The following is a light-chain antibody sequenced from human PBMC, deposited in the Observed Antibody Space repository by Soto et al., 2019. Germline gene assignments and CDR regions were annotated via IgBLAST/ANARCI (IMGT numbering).Light chain of an antibody. CDR1: SSDVGGYNY. V-gene: IGLV2-14*01. CDR2: DVS. J-gene: IGLJ1*01. Sequence: QSALTQPASVSGSPGQSITISCTGTSSDVGGYNYVSWYQQHPGKAPKLMIYDVSRRPSGVPDRFSGSKSDNTASLTISGLQAEDDADYYCQSYDSSLSVSYVFGIGTKLTVL. CDR3: QSYDSSLSVSYV.